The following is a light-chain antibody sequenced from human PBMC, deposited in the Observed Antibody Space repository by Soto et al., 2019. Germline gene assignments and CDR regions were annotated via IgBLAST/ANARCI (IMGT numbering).Light chain of an antibody. CDR3: SSYTSSSTLHWV. V-gene: IGLV2-14*01. J-gene: IGLJ3*02. CDR1: SSDVGGYNY. CDR2: EVS. Sequence: QSALTQPASVSGSPGQSITISCTGTSSDVGGYNYVSWYQQHPGKAPKLTIYEVSNRPSGVSNRFSGSKSGNTASLTISGLQAEDEADYHCSSYTSSSTLHWVFGGGTKLTVL.